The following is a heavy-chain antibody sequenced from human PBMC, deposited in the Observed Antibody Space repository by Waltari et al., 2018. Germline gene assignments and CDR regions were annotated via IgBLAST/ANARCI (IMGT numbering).Heavy chain of an antibody. CDR2: IYYSGST. J-gene: IGHJ4*02. CDR1: GGSISSSSYY. Sequence: QLQLQESGPGLVKPSETLSLTCTVSGGSISSSSYYWGWLRQPPGKGLEWIGSIYYSGSTYYNPSLKSRVTISVDTSKNQFSLKLSSVTAADTAVYYCARGDIDCSSTSCPFDYWGQGTLVTVSS. V-gene: IGHV4-39*07. D-gene: IGHD2-2*01. CDR3: ARGDIDCSSTSCPFDY.